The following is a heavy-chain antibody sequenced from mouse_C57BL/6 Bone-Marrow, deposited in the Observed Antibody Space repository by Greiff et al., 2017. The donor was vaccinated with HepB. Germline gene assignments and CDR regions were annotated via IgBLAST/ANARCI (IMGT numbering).Heavy chain of an antibody. CDR3: AREGYYGNYVGYAMDY. D-gene: IGHD2-1*01. CDR1: GYTFTSYW. V-gene: IGHV1-55*01. CDR2: IYPGSGST. J-gene: IGHJ4*01. Sequence: VQLQQPGAELVKPGASVKMSCKASGYTFTSYWITWVKQRPGQGLEWIGDIYPGSGSTNYNEKFKSKATLTVDTSSSTAYMQLSSLTSEDSAVYYCAREGYYGNYVGYAMDYWGQGTSVTVSS.